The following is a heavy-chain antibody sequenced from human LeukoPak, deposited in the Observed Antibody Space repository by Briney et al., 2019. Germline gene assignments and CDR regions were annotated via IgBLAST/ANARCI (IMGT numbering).Heavy chain of an antibody. D-gene: IGHD1-14*01. Sequence: GGSLRLSCTASEFIFRNYEMHWVRQAPGKGLEWVSYISSSGGTLYYADSVKGRFTISRDNAKNSLYLQMNSLRAEDTAVYYCARGGYGILDYWGQGTLVTVSS. V-gene: IGHV3-48*03. CDR2: ISSSGGTL. CDR3: ARGGYGILDY. CDR1: EFIFRNYE. J-gene: IGHJ4*02.